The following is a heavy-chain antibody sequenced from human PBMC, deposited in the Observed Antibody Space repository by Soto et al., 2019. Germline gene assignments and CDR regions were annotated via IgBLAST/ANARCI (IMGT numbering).Heavy chain of an antibody. D-gene: IGHD3-10*01. CDR3: ARAIMVRGVIIEN. CDR2: IYYSGST. V-gene: IGHV4-4*02. Sequence: SETLSLTCAVSGGSISSSNWWSWVRQPPGKGLEWIGYIYYSGSTNYNPSLKSRVTISVDTSKNQFSLKLSSVTAADTAVYYCARAIMVRGVIIENWGQGTLVTVSS. J-gene: IGHJ4*02. CDR1: GGSISSSNW.